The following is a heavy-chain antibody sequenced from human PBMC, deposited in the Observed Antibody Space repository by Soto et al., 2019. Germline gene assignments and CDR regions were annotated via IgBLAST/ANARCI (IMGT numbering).Heavy chain of an antibody. V-gene: IGHV3-23*01. Sequence: GGSLRLSCAASGFTFSSYAMSWVRQAPGKGLEWVSAISGSGGSTYYADSVKGRFTISRDNSKNTLYLQMNSLRAEDTAVYYCVKDKQRAGFGPASGMDVLGQGTTVTVSS. CDR3: VKDKQRAGFGPASGMDV. J-gene: IGHJ6*02. D-gene: IGHD3-3*01. CDR2: ISGSGGST. CDR1: GFTFSSYA.